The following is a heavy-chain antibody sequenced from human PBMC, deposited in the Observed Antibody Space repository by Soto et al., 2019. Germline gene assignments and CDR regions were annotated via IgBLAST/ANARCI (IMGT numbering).Heavy chain of an antibody. CDR1: GFTFSSYG. V-gene: IGHV3-30*18. J-gene: IGHJ6*03. CDR3: AKDLRRRLATNYYYYYMDV. Sequence: GWSLRLSCAASGFTFSSYGMHWVRQAPGKGLEWVAVISYDGSNKYYADSVKGRFTISRDNSKNTLYLQMNSLRAEDTAVYYCAKDLRRRLATNYYYYYMDVWGKGTTVTVSS. CDR2: ISYDGSNK. D-gene: IGHD5-12*01.